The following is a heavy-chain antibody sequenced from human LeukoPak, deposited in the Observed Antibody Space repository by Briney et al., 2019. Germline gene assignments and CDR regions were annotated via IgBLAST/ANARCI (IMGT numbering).Heavy chain of an antibody. CDR3: ARGTVTRNWFDP. Sequence: ASVKVSCKASGYTFTGYYMHWVRQAPGQGLEWMGWISAYNGNTNYAQKLQGRVTMTTDTSTSTAYMELRSLRSDDTAVYYCARGTVTRNWFDPWGQGTLVTVSS. CDR1: GYTFTGYY. D-gene: IGHD4-11*01. J-gene: IGHJ5*02. CDR2: ISAYNGNT. V-gene: IGHV1-18*04.